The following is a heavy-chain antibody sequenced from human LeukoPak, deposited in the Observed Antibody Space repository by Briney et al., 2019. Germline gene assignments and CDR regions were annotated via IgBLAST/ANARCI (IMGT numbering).Heavy chain of an antibody. D-gene: IGHD2-2*02. CDR1: GGSINNYY. V-gene: IGHV4-59*08. J-gene: IGHJ6*02. CDR3: ASGPRADIVVVPAAINGMDV. Sequence: PSETLSLTCTVSGGSINNYYWSWVRQPPGAGLEWLAYIYYTGSTNYNPSLKSRVTISVDTSKNQFSLKLSSVTAADTAVYYCASGPRADIVVVPAAINGMDVWGQGTTVTVSS. CDR2: IYYTGST.